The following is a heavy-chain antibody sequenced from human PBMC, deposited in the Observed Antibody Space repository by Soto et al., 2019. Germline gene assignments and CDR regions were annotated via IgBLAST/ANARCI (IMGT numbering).Heavy chain of an antibody. V-gene: IGHV1-69*02. CDR3: ARANIAASNYYYYYYMDV. CDR2: IIPILGIA. Sequence: QVQLVHSGAEVKKPGSSVKVSCKASGGTFSSYTISWVRQAPGQGLEWMGRIIPILGIANYAQKFQGRVTITADKSTSPAYMELSSLRSEDTAVYYCARANIAASNYYYYYYMDVWGKGTTVTVSS. J-gene: IGHJ6*03. D-gene: IGHD6-13*01. CDR1: GGTFSSYT.